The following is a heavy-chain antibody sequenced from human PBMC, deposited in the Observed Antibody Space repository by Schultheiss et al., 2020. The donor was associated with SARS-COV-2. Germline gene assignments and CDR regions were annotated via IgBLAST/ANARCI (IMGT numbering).Heavy chain of an antibody. CDR3: ARRYSGYDWN. CDR2: IYYSGST. Sequence: GSLRLSCAVYGGSFSGYYWSWIRQPPGKGLEWIGYIYYSGSTNYNPSLKSRVTMSEDTSKNQLSLNLRSVTAADTAVYYCARRYSGYDWNWGQGTLVTVSS. CDR1: GGSFSGYY. V-gene: IGHV4-59*12. D-gene: IGHD5-12*01. J-gene: IGHJ4*02.